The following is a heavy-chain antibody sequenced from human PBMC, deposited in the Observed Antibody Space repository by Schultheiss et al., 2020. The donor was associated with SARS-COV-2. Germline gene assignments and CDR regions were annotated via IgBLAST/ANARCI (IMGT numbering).Heavy chain of an antibody. D-gene: IGHD3-22*01. CDR3: ARDNTNYYGSSGYPDY. CDR1: GGSFSGYY. Sequence: SETLSLTCAVYGGSFSGYYWSWIRQPPGKGLEWIGEINHSGSTNYNPSLKSRVTISVDTSKNQFSLKLSSVTAADTAVYYCARDNTNYYGSSGYPDYWGQGTLVTVSS. CDR2: INHSGST. J-gene: IGHJ4*02. V-gene: IGHV4-34*01.